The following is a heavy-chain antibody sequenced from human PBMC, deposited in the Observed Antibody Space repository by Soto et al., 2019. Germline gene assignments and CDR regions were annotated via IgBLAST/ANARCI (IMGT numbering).Heavy chain of an antibody. CDR1: GGSISSGGYY. D-gene: IGHD2-15*01. J-gene: IGHJ6*02. CDR2: IYYSGST. CDR3: ARGGLGYCSGGSCYSAELSRYYYGMDV. Sequence: QVQLQESGPGLVKPSQTLSLTCTVSGGSISSGGYYWSWIRQHPGKGLEWIGYIYYSGSTYYNPPRKSRVTISVDTSKNQFALKLSSVTAADTAVYYCARGGLGYCSGGSCYSAELSRYYYGMDVWGQGTTVTVSS. V-gene: IGHV4-31*03.